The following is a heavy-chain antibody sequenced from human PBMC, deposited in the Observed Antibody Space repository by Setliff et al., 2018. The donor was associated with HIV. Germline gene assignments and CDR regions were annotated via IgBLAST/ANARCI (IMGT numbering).Heavy chain of an antibody. D-gene: IGHD2-2*01. CDR1: GFNFNNYA. V-gene: IGHV3-9*01. J-gene: IGHJ4*02. Sequence: GGSLRLSCEGSGFNFNNYAMHWVRQPPGKGLEWVSGITWRGGVLGYAASAEGRFIISRDNARNTLYLQMNGLRAEDTAVYYCATYAYGSGRLDYWGQGTLVTVSS. CDR3: ATYAYGSGRLDY. CDR2: ITWRGGVL.